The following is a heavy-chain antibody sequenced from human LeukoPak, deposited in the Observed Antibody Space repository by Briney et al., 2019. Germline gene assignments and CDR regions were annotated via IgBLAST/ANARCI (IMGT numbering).Heavy chain of an antibody. V-gene: IGHV4-31*03. CDR1: GGSISSGGYY. Sequence: PSETLSLTCTVSGGSISSGGYYWSWIRQHPGKGLEWIGYIYYSGSTYYNPSLKSRVTISVDTSKNQFSLKLSSVTAADTAVYYCARGPVLRYFDWLLLGAPFDYWGQGTLVTVSS. J-gene: IGHJ4*02. CDR2: IYYSGST. D-gene: IGHD3-9*01. CDR3: ARGPVLRYFDWLLLGAPFDY.